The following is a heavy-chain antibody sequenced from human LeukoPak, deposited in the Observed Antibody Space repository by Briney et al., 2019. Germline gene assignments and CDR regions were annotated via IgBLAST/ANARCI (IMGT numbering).Heavy chain of an antibody. J-gene: IGHJ4*02. V-gene: IGHV3-7*01. CDR2: INEDGSTK. CDR1: GFTFSNFW. Sequence: PGGSLRLSCATSGFTFSNFWMSWVRQAPGKGLEWVANINEDGSTKKYVDSVKGRFTISRDNAKNSLYLQMNSLRGEDKAVYYWGKFVATAFLDSWGQGTLVTVSS. D-gene: IGHD6-13*01. CDR3: GKFVATAFLDS.